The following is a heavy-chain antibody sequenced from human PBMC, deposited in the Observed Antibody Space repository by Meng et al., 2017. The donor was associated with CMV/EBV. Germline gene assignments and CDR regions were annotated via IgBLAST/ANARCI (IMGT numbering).Heavy chain of an antibody. V-gene: IGHV3-21*01. CDR1: FTFISYR. CDR3: ARDLPYYDFWSGYNWFDP. D-gene: IGHD3-3*01. J-gene: IGHJ5*02. CDR2: ISSSSSYI. Sequence: FTFISYRMNWVRQAPGKGLEWVSSISSSSSYIYYADSVKGRFTISRDNAKNSLYLQMNSLRAEDTAVYYCARDLPYYDFWSGYNWFDPWGQGTLVTVSS.